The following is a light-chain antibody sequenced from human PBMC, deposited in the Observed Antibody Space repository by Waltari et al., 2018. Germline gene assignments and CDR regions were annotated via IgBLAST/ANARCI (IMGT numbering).Light chain of an antibody. CDR1: QDISNF. J-gene: IGKJ4*01. V-gene: IGKV1-33*01. CDR3: QQYNNFPVT. CDR2: DAS. Sequence: IQVTQSPSSLSASVGDRVTITCQANQDISNFLNWYQQKPGKAPKVLIYDASILATGVPFRFSGDGSGTDFTFTISSLQPEDIATYYCQQYNNFPVTFGGGTKVEIK.